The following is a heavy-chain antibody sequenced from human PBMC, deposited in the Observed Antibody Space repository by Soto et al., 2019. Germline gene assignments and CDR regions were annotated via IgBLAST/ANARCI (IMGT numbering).Heavy chain of an antibody. D-gene: IGHD4-4*01. CDR2: ISHSGRA. CDR1: GFSIQTSYF. CDR3: ARTYCTTTACQAHGIDV. V-gene: IGHV4-38-2*01. Sequence: SETLSLTCGVSGFSIQTSYFWGWIRQPPGKGLEWIGLISHSGRAISHPSFASRATISLDTTNNAFSLTLKSVTAADTAVYFCARTYCTTTACQAHGIDVWGQGTKVTVSS. J-gene: IGHJ6*02.